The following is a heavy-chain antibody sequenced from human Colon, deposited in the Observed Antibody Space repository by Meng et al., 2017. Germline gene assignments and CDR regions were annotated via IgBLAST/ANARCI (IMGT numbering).Heavy chain of an antibody. CDR3: SRVKDYHDTSGYYFPFDY. CDR1: GFTFGDYA. CDR2: IRSKGYGGTT. Sequence: GESLKISCTASGFTFGDYAMSWFRQAPGEGLEWVGFIRSKGYGGTTEYAASVKGRFTISRDDSKSIAYLQMNSLKTEDTALYYCSRVKDYHDTSGYYFPFDYWGQGTLVTVSS. J-gene: IGHJ4*02. V-gene: IGHV3-49*03. D-gene: IGHD3-22*01.